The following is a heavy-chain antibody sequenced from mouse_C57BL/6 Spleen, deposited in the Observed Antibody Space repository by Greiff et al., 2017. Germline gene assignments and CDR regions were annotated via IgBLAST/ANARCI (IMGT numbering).Heavy chain of an antibody. V-gene: IGHV10-3*01. CDR3: VRGKFITTVVGDWYFDV. J-gene: IGHJ1*03. D-gene: IGHD1-1*01. Sequence: EVQLVESGGGLVQPKGSLKLSCAASGFTFNTYAMHWVRQAPGKGLEWVARIRSKSSNYATYYADSVKDRFTISRDDSQSMLSLQMNNLKTEDTAMYYCVRGKFITTVVGDWYFDVWGTGTTVTVSS. CDR1: GFTFNTYA. CDR2: IRSKSSNYAT.